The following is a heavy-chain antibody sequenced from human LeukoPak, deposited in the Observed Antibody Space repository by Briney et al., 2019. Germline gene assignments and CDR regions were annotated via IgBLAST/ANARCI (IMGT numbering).Heavy chain of an antibody. CDR2: IYYSGST. D-gene: IGHD3-22*01. V-gene: IGHV4-59*01. CDR3: ARTYYYDSSGYYYPNWFDP. J-gene: IGHJ5*02. Sequence: PSETLSLTCTVSDGSISSYYWSWIRQPPGKGLEWIGYIYYSGSTNYNPSLKSRVTISVDTSKNQFSLKLSSVTAADTAVYYCARTYYYDSSGYYYPNWFDPWGQGTLVTVSS. CDR1: DGSISSYY.